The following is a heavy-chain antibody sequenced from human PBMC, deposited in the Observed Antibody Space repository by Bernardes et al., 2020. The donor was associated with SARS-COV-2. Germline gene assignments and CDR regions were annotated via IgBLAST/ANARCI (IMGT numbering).Heavy chain of an antibody. CDR1: GGSFSGYY. CDR2: INHSGST. V-gene: IGHV4-34*01. D-gene: IGHD1-1*01. Sequence: SETLSLTCAVYGGSFSGYYWSWIRQPPGKGLEWIGEINHSGSTNYNPSLKSRVTISVDTSKNQFSLKLSSVTAADTAVYYCAKLRGYNWNVDAFDTWGQGTMV. CDR3: AKLRGYNWNVDAFDT. J-gene: IGHJ3*02.